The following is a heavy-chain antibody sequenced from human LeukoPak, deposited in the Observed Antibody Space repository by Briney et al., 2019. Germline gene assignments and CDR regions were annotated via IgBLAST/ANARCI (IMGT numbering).Heavy chain of an antibody. CDR3: ARDRNGIAVAGDFDY. D-gene: IGHD6-19*01. J-gene: IGHJ4*02. V-gene: IGHV1-46*01. CDR1: GYTFTTYY. CDR2: INPSGGGT. Sequence: ASVKVSCKASGYTFTTYYMHWVRQAPGQGLEWMGIINPSGGGTSYAQNFQGRVTMTSDTSTSTVCMELSSLRTEDTAVYYCARDRNGIAVAGDFDYWGQGTLVTVSS.